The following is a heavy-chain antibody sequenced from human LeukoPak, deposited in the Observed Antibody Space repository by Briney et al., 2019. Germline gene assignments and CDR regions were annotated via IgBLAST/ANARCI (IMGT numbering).Heavy chain of an antibody. J-gene: IGHJ4*02. CDR2: IYSSGST. Sequence: PSETLSLTCAVSGDSISSATHYWSWIRQPAGKGLEWIGRIYSSGSTNYDPSLKSRVSKSVDTSKNQFSLKLSSVTAADTAVYYCARFLNWVFDNWGQGTPVTVSS. CDR3: ARFLNWVFDN. V-gene: IGHV4-61*02. CDR1: GDSISSATHY. D-gene: IGHD7-27*01.